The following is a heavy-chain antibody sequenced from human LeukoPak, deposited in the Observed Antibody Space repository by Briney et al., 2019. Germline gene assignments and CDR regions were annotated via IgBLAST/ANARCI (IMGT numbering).Heavy chain of an antibody. CDR2: IRYDGSNK. V-gene: IGHV3-30*02. Sequence: PGGSLRLSCPAAGFTFSSYGKHWVRQAPGKGLEWVAFIRYDGSNKYYADSVKGRFTISRDNSKNTLYLQMNSLRAEDTAVYYCAGMTTKYYYYYMDVWGKGTTVTVSS. CDR1: GFTFSSYG. D-gene: IGHD4-17*01. J-gene: IGHJ6*03. CDR3: AGMTTKYYYYYMDV.